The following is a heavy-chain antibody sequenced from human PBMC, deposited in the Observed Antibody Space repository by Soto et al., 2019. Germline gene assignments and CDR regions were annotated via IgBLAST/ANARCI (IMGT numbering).Heavy chain of an antibody. J-gene: IGHJ5*02. D-gene: IGHD2-15*01. V-gene: IGHV3-53*01. CDR2: IYSGGST. CDR1: GFTVSSSY. Sequence: EVQVVESGGGLIQPGGSLRLSCAASGFTVSSSYMSWVRQAPGKGLEWVSFIYSGGSTYYADYVKGRFTISRENSKNTMYLQMNSLRAEDTAVYYCARDWSVGSCYPDIGAWGQGTLVTVYS. CDR3: ARDWSVGSCYPDIGA.